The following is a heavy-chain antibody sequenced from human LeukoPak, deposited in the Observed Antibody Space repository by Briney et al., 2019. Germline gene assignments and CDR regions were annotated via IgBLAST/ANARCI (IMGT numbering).Heavy chain of an antibody. Sequence: SETLSLTCTVSGGSVSSGSYYWSWIRQPPGKRLEWIRYIYYSGSTNYNPSLRSRVTISVDTSKNQFSLKLNSVTAADTAFYYCARDQGYSYGHYFDYWGQGTLVTVSS. V-gene: IGHV4-61*01. CDR1: GGSVSSGSYY. D-gene: IGHD5-18*01. J-gene: IGHJ4*02. CDR2: IYYSGST. CDR3: ARDQGYSYGHYFDY.